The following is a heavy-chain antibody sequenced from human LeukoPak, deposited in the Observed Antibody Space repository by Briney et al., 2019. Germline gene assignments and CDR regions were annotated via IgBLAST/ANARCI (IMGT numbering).Heavy chain of an antibody. D-gene: IGHD2-8*01. J-gene: IGHJ4*02. V-gene: IGHV4-4*02. CDR2: ISLTGLT. CDR3: SRENGAFSPFGY. Sequence: SGTLSLTCGVSGGSISNTNWWSWVRQPPGQGLGWIGEISLTGLTHYNPSLESRVTVSLDKSKNQLSLNLTSVTAADTAVYYCSRENGAFSPFGYWGQGTLVTVLS. CDR1: GGSISNTNW.